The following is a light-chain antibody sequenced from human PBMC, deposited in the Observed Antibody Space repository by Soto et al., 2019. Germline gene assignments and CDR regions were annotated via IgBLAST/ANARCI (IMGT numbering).Light chain of an antibody. CDR3: SSYAGRNNVV. J-gene: IGLJ2*01. CDR1: SSDIGGYKY. Sequence: QLVLTQPPSASGSPGQSVTISCTGTSSDIGGYKYVSWYQQHPGKAPKLMIYEVSKRPSGVPDRFSGSKSGNTASLTVSGLQTEDEADYYCSSYAGRNNVVFGGGTKVTVL. CDR2: EVS. V-gene: IGLV2-8*01.